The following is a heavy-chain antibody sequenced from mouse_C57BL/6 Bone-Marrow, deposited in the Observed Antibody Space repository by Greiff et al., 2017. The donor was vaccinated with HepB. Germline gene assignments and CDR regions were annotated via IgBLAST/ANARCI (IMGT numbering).Heavy chain of an antibody. Sequence: QVQLQQPGAELVKPGASVKLSCKASGYTFTSYWMQWVKQRPGQGLEWIGEIDPSDSYTNYNQKFKGKATLTVDTSSSTAYMQLSSLTSEDSAVYYCAFITTVVDYGYFDVGGTGTTVTVSS. V-gene: IGHV1-50*01. D-gene: IGHD1-1*01. J-gene: IGHJ1*03. CDR1: GYTFTSYW. CDR2: IDPSDSYT. CDR3: AFITTVVDYGYFDV.